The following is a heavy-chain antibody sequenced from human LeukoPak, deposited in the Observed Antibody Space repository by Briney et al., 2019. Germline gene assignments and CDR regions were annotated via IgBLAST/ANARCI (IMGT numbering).Heavy chain of an antibody. CDR1: GGSISSGGYY. CDR3: ARVPGLRYFDL. D-gene: IGHD2-8*01. CDR2: IYHSGST. Sequence: SETLSLTCTVSGGSISSGGYYWSWVRQPPGKGLEWIGYIYHSGSTYYNPSLKSRVTISVDRSKNQFSLKLSSVTAADTAVYYCARVPGLRYFDLWGRGTLVTVSS. J-gene: IGHJ2*01. V-gene: IGHV4-30-2*01.